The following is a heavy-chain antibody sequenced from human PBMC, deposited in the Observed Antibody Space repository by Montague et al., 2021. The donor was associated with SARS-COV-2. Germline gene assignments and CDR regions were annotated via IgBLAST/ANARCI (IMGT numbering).Heavy chain of an antibody. CDR2: ISDSGST. CDR3: ARVDSSGPGEY. J-gene: IGHJ4*02. CDR1: GGSLNNYF. D-gene: IGHD3-22*01. Sequence: SETLSLTCTVSGGSLNNYFWSWIRQPPGKGLEWIGDISDSGSTNYNPSLQSRVTISVDAARNQFSLKLLSVTAADTALYYCARVDSSGPGEYWGQGILVSVSS. V-gene: IGHV4-59*12.